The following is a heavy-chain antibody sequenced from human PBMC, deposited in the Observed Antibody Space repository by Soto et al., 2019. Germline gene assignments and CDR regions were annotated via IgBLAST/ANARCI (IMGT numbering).Heavy chain of an antibody. CDR3: AKDILDLGYCSGGSCYGGFDY. Sequence: SLRFSCAASGFTFDDYAMHWVRQAPGKGLEWVSGISWNSGSIGYADSVKGRFTISRDNAKNSLYLQMNSLRAEDTALYYCAKDILDLGYCSGGSCYGGFDYWGQGTLVTVSS. J-gene: IGHJ4*02. CDR2: ISWNSGSI. CDR1: GFTFDDYA. D-gene: IGHD2-15*01. V-gene: IGHV3-9*01.